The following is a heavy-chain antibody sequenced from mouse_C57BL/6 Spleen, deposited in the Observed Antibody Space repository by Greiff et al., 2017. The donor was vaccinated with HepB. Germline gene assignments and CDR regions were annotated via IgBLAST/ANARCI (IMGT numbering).Heavy chain of an antibody. CDR2: IYPGSGST. CDR1: GYTFTSYW. CDR3: ARVDYYGSSYWYFDV. D-gene: IGHD1-1*01. V-gene: IGHV1-55*01. J-gene: IGHJ1*03. Sequence: QVQLQQSGAELVKPGASVKMSCKASGYTFTSYWITWVKQRPGQGLEWIGDIYPGSGSTNYNEKFKSKATLTVDKPSSTAYMQLSSLTSEDSAVYYCARVDYYGSSYWYFDVWGTGTTVTVSS.